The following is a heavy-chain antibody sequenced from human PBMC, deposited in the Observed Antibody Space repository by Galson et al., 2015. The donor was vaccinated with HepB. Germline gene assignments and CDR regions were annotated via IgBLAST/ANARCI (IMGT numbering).Heavy chain of an antibody. CDR2: IKPDGSEK. CDR3: AREFWFSRFFDP. V-gene: IGHV3-7*01. CDR1: GFGFSSYW. Sequence: SLRLSCAASGFGFSSYWMSWVRQGPGKGLEWVANIKPDGSEKYYVDSVKGRFTISRDNAKKSLYLQMNSLRAEDTAVYYCAREFWFSRFFDPWGQGTLVTVSS. J-gene: IGHJ5*02. D-gene: IGHD3-3*01.